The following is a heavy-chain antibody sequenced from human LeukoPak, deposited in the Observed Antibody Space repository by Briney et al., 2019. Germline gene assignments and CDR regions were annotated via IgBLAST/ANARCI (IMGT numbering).Heavy chain of an antibody. CDR2: IKEDGSEK. Sequence: GGSLRLSCTDSGFTLSSYWMSWVRQAPGKGLEWVANIKEDGSEKYYVDSVKGRFTISRDNARNSLSLQMNSLRTEDTAVYYCWRGGQLPLLWGQGTLVTVSS. V-gene: IGHV3-7*01. CDR3: WRGGQLPLL. D-gene: IGHD2-21*01. CDR1: GFTLSSYW. J-gene: IGHJ4*02.